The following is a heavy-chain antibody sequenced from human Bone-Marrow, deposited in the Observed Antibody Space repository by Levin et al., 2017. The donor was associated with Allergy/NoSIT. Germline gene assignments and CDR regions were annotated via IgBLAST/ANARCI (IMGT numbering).Heavy chain of an antibody. D-gene: IGHD3-16*01. CDR3: ARRFGDGIDD. CDR1: GFTFTHYG. J-gene: IGHJ4*02. Sequence: PGGSLRLSCATSGFTFTHYGFNWVRQAPGKGLEWVSLIWWDASSSHYADSVRGRFTISRDDSKNTVYLQMNSLRVEDTGLYYCARRFGDGIDDWGQGTLVTVSA. CDR2: IWWDASSS. V-gene: IGHV3-33*01.